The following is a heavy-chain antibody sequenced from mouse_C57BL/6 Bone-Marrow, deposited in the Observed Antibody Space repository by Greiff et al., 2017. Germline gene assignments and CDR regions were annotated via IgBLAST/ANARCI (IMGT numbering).Heavy chain of an antibody. CDR3: TGPFFAY. J-gene: IGHJ3*01. Sequence: EVKLQESGGGLVQPGGSMKLSCVASGFTFSNYWMNWVRQSPEKGLEWVAQIRLKSDNYATQYAESVKGRFTISRDDSKSSVYLQMNNLRAEDTGIYYCTGPFFAYWGQGTLVTVSA. CDR1: GFTFSNYW. CDR2: IRLKSDNYAT. V-gene: IGHV6-3*01.